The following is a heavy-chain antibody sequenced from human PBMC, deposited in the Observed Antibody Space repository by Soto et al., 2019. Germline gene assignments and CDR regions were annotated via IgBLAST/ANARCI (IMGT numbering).Heavy chain of an antibody. Sequence: QVQLVQSGAEVKKPGASVRVSCKASGYTFTSYGISWVRQAPGQGLEWMGWISAYNGYTNYAQKLQGRVTMTTDTSTSTAYMELRSLRSDDTAVYYCARARTWIQLWPKYYYYGMDVWGQGTTVTVSS. D-gene: IGHD5-18*01. J-gene: IGHJ6*02. CDR3: ARARTWIQLWPKYYYYGMDV. V-gene: IGHV1-18*04. CDR2: ISAYNGYT. CDR1: GYTFTSYG.